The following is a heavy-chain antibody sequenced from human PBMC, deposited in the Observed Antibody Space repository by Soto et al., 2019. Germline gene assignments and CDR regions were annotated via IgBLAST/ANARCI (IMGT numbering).Heavy chain of an antibody. J-gene: IGHJ4*02. D-gene: IGHD1-1*01. CDR2: FDPEDGET. CDR3: AAGGTRWLHSPFDY. V-gene: IGHV1-24*01. Sequence: QVQLVQSGAEVKKPGASVKVSCKVSGHTLTELSMHWVRLAPGKGLEWMGGFDPEDGETISAQKFQGRVTMTEDTSTDSTYLELSSLRSEDTAVYYCAAGGTRWLHSPFDYWGQGTLDTISS. CDR1: GHTLTELS.